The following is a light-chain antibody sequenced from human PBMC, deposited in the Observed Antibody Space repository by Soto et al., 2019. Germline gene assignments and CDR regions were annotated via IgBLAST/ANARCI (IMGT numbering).Light chain of an antibody. Sequence: PGERATLSCRASQRVSSYLAWYQQKPGQAPRLLIYDASNRATGIPARFSGSGSGTDFTLTISSLEPEDFAVYYCQQRSNWPGFGGGTKVEIK. J-gene: IGKJ4*02. CDR3: QQRSNWPG. CDR2: DAS. V-gene: IGKV3-11*01. CDR1: QRVSSY.